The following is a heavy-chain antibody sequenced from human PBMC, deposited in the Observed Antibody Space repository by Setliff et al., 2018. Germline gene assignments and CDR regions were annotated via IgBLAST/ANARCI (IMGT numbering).Heavy chain of an antibody. V-gene: IGHV1-3*01. CDR3: ARDPVTYSYDSIAPGGAFDI. D-gene: IGHD3-22*01. CDR2: INAGDGNT. J-gene: IGHJ3*02. Sequence: ASVKVSCKASGYTFTSYAMHWVRQAPGQRLEWMGWINAGDGNTKYSQKFQDRVTITRDTSASTAYMELSSLRSEDTAVYYCARDPVTYSYDSIAPGGAFDIWGQGTMVTVSS. CDR1: GYTFTSYA.